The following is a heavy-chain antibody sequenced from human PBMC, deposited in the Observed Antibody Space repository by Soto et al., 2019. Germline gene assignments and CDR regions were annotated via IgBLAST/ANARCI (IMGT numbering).Heavy chain of an antibody. CDR2: IIPIFGTA. J-gene: IGHJ3*02. CDR3: VRAKAVPCPLEI. V-gene: IGHV1-69*06. D-gene: IGHD2-15*01. CDR1: GGTFSSDA. Sequence: ASVKVSCKASGGTFSSDAISWVRQAPGQGLEWMGGIIPIFGTANYAQKFQGRVTITADKSTSTAYMELSSLRSEDTAVYYCVRAKAVPCPLEIWRQGTMVTVS.